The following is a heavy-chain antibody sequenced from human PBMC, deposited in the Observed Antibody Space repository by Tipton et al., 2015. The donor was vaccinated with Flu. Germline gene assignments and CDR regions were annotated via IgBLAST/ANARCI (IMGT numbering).Heavy chain of an antibody. CDR3: TTVSGYYGNFDH. CDR1: GFTFSNAW. J-gene: IGHJ4*02. V-gene: IGHV3-15*01. Sequence: QLVQSGGGLVKPGGSLRLSYAGSGFTFSNAWLTWVRQPPGKGLEWVDRIKSKADGGTTDYPAPVKGRFTISRDDSKNTLYLQMNSLKTEDTAVYYCTTVSGYYGNFDHWGQGTLVTVSS. CDR2: IKSKADGGTT. D-gene: IGHD3-3*01.